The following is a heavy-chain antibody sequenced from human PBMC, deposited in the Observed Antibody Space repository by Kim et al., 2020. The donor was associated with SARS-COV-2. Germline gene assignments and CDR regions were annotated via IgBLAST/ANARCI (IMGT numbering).Heavy chain of an antibody. Sequence: DSGKGRFNISRDNAKNSLYLQMNSLRAEDTAVYYCASYSSGYYYRPGFDYWGQGTLVTVSS. D-gene: IGHD3-22*01. J-gene: IGHJ4*02. V-gene: IGHV3-21*01. CDR3: ASYSSGYYYRPGFDY.